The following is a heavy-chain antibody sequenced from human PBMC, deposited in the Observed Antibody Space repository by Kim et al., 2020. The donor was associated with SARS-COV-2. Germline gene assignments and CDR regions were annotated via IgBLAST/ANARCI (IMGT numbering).Heavy chain of an antibody. D-gene: IGHD3-10*01. V-gene: IGHV3-23*01. CDR2: ISGSGGST. Sequence: GGSLRLSCAASGFTFSSYAMSWVRQAPGKGLEWVSAISGSGGSTYYADSVKGRFTISRDNSKNTLYLQMTSLRAEDTDVYYCAKDEGQVWFGELSLPMGDYFDYWGQGTLVTVSS. J-gene: IGHJ4*02. CDR1: GFTFSSYA. CDR3: AKDEGQVWFGELSLPMGDYFDY.